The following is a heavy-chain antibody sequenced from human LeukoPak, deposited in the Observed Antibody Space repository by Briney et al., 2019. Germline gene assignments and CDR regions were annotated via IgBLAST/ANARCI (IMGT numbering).Heavy chain of an antibody. CDR1: GGSISSSSYY. J-gene: IGHJ4*02. CDR3: ARGIMGPQAGEY. Sequence: SETLSLTCTVSGGSISSSSYYWGWIRQPPGKGLEWIGSIYYSGSTYYNPSLKSRVTISVDASKNQFSLKLSSVTAADTAVYYCARGIMGPQAGEYWGQGILVTVSS. D-gene: IGHD1-26*01. CDR2: IYYSGST. V-gene: IGHV4-39*01.